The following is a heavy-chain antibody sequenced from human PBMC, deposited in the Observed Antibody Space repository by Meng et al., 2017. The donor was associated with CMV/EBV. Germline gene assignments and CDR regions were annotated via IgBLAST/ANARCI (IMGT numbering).Heavy chain of an antibody. D-gene: IGHD1-26*01. V-gene: IGHV3-53*01. Sequence: EGQLVESGXGFIQPGWSLRLSCASFGFPVSSNYMSWVRQAPGKGVEWFSVIYSGSSTYYADSVKGRFTISRDNSKNMLYLQMNSLRAEDTAVYYCARERVGYWGQGTLVTVS. J-gene: IGHJ4*02. CDR2: IYSGSST. CDR3: ARERVGY. CDR1: GFPVSSNY.